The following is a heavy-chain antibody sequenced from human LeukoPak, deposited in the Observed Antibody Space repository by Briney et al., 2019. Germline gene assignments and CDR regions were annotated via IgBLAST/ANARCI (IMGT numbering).Heavy chain of an antibody. V-gene: IGHV3-74*01. CDR1: GFTFSNYW. D-gene: IGHD3-10*01. Sequence: GGSLRLSCAASGFTFSNYWMHWVRQDPGKGLVWVSFINPDGSTTNYADSVKGRFTISRDNAKNALYLQMNSLRAEDTAVYYCAKDLHYGSADYWGQGTLVTVSS. CDR3: AKDLHYGSADY. J-gene: IGHJ4*02. CDR2: INPDGSTT.